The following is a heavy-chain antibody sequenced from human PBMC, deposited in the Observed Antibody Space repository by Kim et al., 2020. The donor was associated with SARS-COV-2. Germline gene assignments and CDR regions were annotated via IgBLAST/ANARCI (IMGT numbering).Heavy chain of an antibody. V-gene: IGHV3-21*01. CDR1: GFTFSSYS. Sequence: GGSLRLSCAASGFTFSSYSMNWVRQAPGKGLEWVSSISSSSSYIYYADSVKGRFTISRDNAKNSLYLQMNSLRAEDTAVYYCARDYNWNDTPGFDYWGQGTLVTVSS. D-gene: IGHD1-1*01. J-gene: IGHJ4*02. CDR3: ARDYNWNDTPGFDY. CDR2: ISSSSSYI.